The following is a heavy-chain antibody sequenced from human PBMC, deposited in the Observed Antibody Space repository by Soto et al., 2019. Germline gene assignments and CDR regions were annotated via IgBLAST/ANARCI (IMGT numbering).Heavy chain of an antibody. D-gene: IGHD3-10*01. V-gene: IGHV4-59*01. Sequence: QVQLQESGPGLVKPSETLSLTCTVSGDSISRYYWSWIRLSPGKGLEWIGYIYYSGETNYNPSVKSRVTISVDRTKNQFSLKLSSVTAADTAVYYCARDQGGEFLKGSGMDGWGQGTTVTVSS. J-gene: IGHJ6*02. CDR1: GDSISRYY. CDR3: ARDQGGEFLKGSGMDG. CDR2: IYYSGET.